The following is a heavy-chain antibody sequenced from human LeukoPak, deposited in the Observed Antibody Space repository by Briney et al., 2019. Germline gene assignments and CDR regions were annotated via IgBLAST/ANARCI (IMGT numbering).Heavy chain of an antibody. D-gene: IGHD2-2*01. CDR1: GFSFSSYE. Sequence: GGSLRLSCAASGFSFSSYEMNWVRQAPGKGLEWISYISSSGSSISYTDSVKGRFTISRDNAKNSLYLQMNSLRAEDTAVYYCAREWLVVGPATTYFGMDAWGQGTTVTVSS. V-gene: IGHV3-48*03. CDR3: AREWLVVGPATTYFGMDA. CDR2: ISSSGSSI. J-gene: IGHJ6*02.